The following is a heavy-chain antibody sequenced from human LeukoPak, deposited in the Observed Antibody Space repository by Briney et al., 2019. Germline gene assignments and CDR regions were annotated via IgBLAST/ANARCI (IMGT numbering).Heavy chain of an antibody. Sequence: GGSLRLSCAASGFTFSNAWMSWVRQAPGKGLEWVSAISGSGYSTYYADSVKGRFTISRDNSKNTLYLQMDSLRAEDTAVYYCAKDERYCTSTTICSGVNWFDPWGQGTLVTVSS. V-gene: IGHV3-23*01. J-gene: IGHJ5*02. D-gene: IGHD2/OR15-2a*01. CDR1: GFTFSNAW. CDR2: ISGSGYST. CDR3: AKDERYCTSTTICSGVNWFDP.